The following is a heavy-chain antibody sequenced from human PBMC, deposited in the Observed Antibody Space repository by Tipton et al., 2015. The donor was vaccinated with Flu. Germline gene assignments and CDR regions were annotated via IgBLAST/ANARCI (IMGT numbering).Heavy chain of an antibody. CDR1: GGSISSDKYF. J-gene: IGHJ5*02. Sequence: TLSLTCTVSGGSISSDKYFWSWIRQPAGKGLEWIGRIYASGSTNYNPSLESRLTISIDTSKMQFSLMFSSVTAADTAVYYCARRDCSNDVSDPKNWFGPWGQGTLLTVSP. D-gene: IGHD4-11*01. CDR2: IYASGST. V-gene: IGHV4-61*02. CDR3: ARRDCSNDVSDPKNWFGP.